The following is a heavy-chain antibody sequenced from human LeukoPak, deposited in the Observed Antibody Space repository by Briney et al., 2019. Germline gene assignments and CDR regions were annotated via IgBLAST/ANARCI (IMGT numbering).Heavy chain of an antibody. D-gene: IGHD5-18*01. V-gene: IGHV5-51*01. CDR3: ARLGGSYGIDY. Sequence: GESLKISCKASGYSLTSYWIAWVRQMPGKGLEWMGIIYPGDSDTRYSPSLQGQVTLSADKSINTAYLQWSSLKASDTAMYYCARLGGSYGIDYWGQGTLVTVSS. J-gene: IGHJ4*02. CDR1: GYSLTSYW. CDR2: IYPGDSDT.